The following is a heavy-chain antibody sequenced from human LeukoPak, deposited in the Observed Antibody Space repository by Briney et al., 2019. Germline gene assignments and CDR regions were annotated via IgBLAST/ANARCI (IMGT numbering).Heavy chain of an antibody. J-gene: IGHJ4*02. CDR2: IIPIFGTT. V-gene: IGHV1-69*13. CDR3: TIIPNVILFTHYFEY. D-gene: IGHD2-21*01. Sequence: SVKVSCKASGGTFSSYAISWVRQAPGQGLEWMGGIIPIFGTTNYAQKFQGRVTITADEPTRTAYMELTYVRSDDTAVYYCTIIPNVILFTHYFEYWGQGTLVTVSS. CDR1: GGTFSSYA.